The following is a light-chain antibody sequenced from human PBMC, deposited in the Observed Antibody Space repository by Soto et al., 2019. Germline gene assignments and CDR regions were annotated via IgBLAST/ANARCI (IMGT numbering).Light chain of an antibody. Sequence: QSALTQPPSASGSPGQSVTISCTGTSSDIGLYNYVSLYQQHPVKAPKLMIFVVNKRTSGVPDRFYGSKSGNTSSLTVSGLQAEDEAQYFCTSYAGIVYFEVFGGGTKVTVL. CDR1: SSDIGLYNY. CDR3: TSYAGIVYFEV. CDR2: VVN. V-gene: IGLV2-8*01. J-gene: IGLJ2*01.